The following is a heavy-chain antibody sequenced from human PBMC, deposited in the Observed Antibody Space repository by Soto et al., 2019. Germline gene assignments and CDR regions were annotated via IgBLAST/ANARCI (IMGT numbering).Heavy chain of an antibody. J-gene: IGHJ5*02. D-gene: IGHD3-22*01. CDR3: ARDRSLYYYDSSGYYFDQNWFDP. Sequence: QVQLQESGPGLVKPSQTLSLTCTVSGGSISSGGYYRSWIRQHPGKGLEWIGYIYYSGSTYYNPSLKSRVTISVDTSTNQFSLKLSSVTAADTAVYYCARDRSLYYYDSSGYYFDQNWFDPWGQGTLVTVSS. CDR1: GGSISSGGYY. CDR2: IYYSGST. V-gene: IGHV4-31*03.